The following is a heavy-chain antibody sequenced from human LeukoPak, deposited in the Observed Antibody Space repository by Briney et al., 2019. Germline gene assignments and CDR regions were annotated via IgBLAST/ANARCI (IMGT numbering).Heavy chain of an antibody. D-gene: IGHD6-19*01. CDR3: ASNSEIAVAGTWGLDY. CDR1: GGTFSSYA. J-gene: IGHJ4*02. CDR2: IIPIFGTA. Sequence: ASVKVSCKASGGTFSSYAISWVRQAPGQGLEWMGGIIPIFGTANYAQKFQGRVTITTDESTSTAYMELSSLRSEDTAVYYCASNSEIAVAGTWGLDYWGQGTLVTVSS. V-gene: IGHV1-69*05.